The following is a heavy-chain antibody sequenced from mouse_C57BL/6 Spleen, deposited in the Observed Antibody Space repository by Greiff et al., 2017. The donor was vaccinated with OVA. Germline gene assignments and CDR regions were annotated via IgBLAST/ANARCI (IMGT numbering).Heavy chain of an antibody. Sequence: DVKLQESGPELVKPGASVKIPCKASGYTFTDYNMDWVKQSHGKSLEWIGDINPNNGGTIYNQKFKGKATLTVDKSSSTAYMELRSLTSEDTAVYYCAKVNWDRAWFAYWGQGTLVTVSA. CDR1: GYTFTDYN. D-gene: IGHD4-1*01. CDR2: INPNNGGT. J-gene: IGHJ3*01. V-gene: IGHV1-18*01. CDR3: AKVNWDRAWFAY.